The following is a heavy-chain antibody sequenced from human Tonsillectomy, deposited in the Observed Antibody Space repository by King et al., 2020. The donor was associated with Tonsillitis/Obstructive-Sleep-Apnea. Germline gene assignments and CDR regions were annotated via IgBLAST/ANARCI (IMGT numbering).Heavy chain of an antibody. D-gene: IGHD3-3*01. V-gene: IGHV1-8*01. CDR1: GYTFTSYD. J-gene: IGHJ5*02. CDR2: MNPNSGNT. Sequence: QLVQSGAEVKKPGASVKVSCKASGYTFTSYDINWVRQATGQGLEWMGWMNPNSGNTGYAQKFQGRVTMTRNTSISTAYMELSSLRSEEPDVYYCARGGPDYDFWSGYYIGWFDPWGQGTLVTVSS. CDR3: ARGGPDYDFWSGYYIGWFDP.